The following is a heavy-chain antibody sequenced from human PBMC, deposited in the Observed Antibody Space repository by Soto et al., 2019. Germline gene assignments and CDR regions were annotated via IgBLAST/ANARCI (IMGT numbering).Heavy chain of an antibody. CDR1: GFIFDDYA. Sequence: EVQLVESGGGLVQPGRSLRLSCAASGFIFDDYAMHWVRQVPGKGLEWVSGISWKSGTMGYAASVRGRFTISRDNAKNSLFLQMNSLRAADTAFYYCAKGGGTVTTGNWFDSWGQGTLVTVSS. J-gene: IGHJ5*01. CDR2: ISWKSGTM. CDR3: AKGGGTVTTGNWFDS. V-gene: IGHV3-9*01. D-gene: IGHD4-17*01.